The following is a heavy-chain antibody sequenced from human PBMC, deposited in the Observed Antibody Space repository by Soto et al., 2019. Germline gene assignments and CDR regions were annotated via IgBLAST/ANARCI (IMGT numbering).Heavy chain of an antibody. V-gene: IGHV3-7*05. J-gene: IGHJ6*02. Sequence: EVQLVESGGGLVQPGGSLRPSCEASGFSLSRNWMSWVRQVPGKGLEWVANIKQDESEKYYLDSVKGRFTISRDNARNSLYLQIDSLRAEDTAIYYCARNVEIPVAGTSGVGYAMDVWGQGTTVTVSS. CDR2: IKQDESEK. D-gene: IGHD6-19*01. CDR3: ARNVEIPVAGTSGVGYAMDV. CDR1: GFSLSRNW.